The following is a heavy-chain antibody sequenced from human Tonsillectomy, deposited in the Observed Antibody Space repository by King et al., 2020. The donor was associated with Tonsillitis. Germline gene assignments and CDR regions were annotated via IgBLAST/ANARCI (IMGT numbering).Heavy chain of an antibody. CDR1: RFPFSSYS. J-gene: IGHJ4*02. V-gene: IGHV3-48*02. CDR3: AREGAAGPIDY. Sequence: DVQLVESGGGLVQPGGSLSLPCAASRFPFSSYSMNWVRQAPGKGLEGVSYISSSGSTKYYADPVKGRFTIPRDDAKNPLYLQMNSLRDEDTAVYYCAREGAAGPIDYWGQGTLVTVSS. CDR2: ISSSGSTK. D-gene: IGHD3-16*01.